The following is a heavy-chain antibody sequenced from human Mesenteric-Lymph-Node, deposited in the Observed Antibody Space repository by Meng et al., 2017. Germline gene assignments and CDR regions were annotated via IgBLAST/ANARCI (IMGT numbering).Heavy chain of an antibody. CDR3: ARRLNYGSGSYRWFDP. V-gene: IGHV3-15*04. CDR2: IDSNTYHGTT. J-gene: IGHJ5*02. Sequence: GESLKISCAASGFTFSDAWMSWVRQAPGKGLEWVGRIDSNTYHGTTYYAPPVKGRFIISRDDSKNTLYLQMNSLRAEDTAVYYCARRLNYGSGSYRWFDPWGQGTLVTVSS. D-gene: IGHD3-10*01. CDR1: GFTFSDAW.